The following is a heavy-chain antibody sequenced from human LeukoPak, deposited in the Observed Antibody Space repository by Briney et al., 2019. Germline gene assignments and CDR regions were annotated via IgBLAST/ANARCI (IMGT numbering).Heavy chain of an antibody. J-gene: IGHJ4*02. V-gene: IGHV3-49*04. Sequence: PGGSLRLSSTASGFTFGDYAMSWVRQAPGKGLEWVGFIRSKAYGGTTEYAASVKGRFTISRDDSKSIAYLQMNSLKTEDTAVYYCTRARVPGVVIPVDYWGQGTLVTVSS. CDR2: IRSKAYGGTT. CDR1: GFTFGDYA. D-gene: IGHD3-3*01. CDR3: TRARVPGVVIPVDY.